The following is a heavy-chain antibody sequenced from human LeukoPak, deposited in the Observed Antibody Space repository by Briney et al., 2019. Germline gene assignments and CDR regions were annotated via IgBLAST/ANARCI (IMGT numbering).Heavy chain of an antibody. V-gene: IGHV3-30*14. J-gene: IGHJ4*02. Sequence: GGSLRLSCAASGFTFSSYWMSWVRQAPGKGLEWVAVISYDGSNKYYADSVKGRFTISRDNSKNTLYLQMNSLRAEDTAVYYCARGNGDDYVWGSWSQGTLVTVSS. CDR1: GFTFSSYW. D-gene: IGHD3-16*01. CDR2: ISYDGSNK. CDR3: ARGNGDDYVWGS.